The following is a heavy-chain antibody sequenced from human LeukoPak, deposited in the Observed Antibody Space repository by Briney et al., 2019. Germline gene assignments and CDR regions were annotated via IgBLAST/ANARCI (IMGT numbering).Heavy chain of an antibody. CDR3: AKDQDYGDYDY. Sequence: PSQTLSLTCTVSGGSISSGSYYWSWIRQPAGKGLEWIGRIYTSGSTNYNPSLKSRVTISVDTSKNQFSLKLSSVTAADTAVYYCAKDQDYGDYDYWGQGTLVTVSS. CDR2: IYTSGST. CDR1: GGSISSGSYY. J-gene: IGHJ4*02. D-gene: IGHD4-17*01. V-gene: IGHV4-61*02.